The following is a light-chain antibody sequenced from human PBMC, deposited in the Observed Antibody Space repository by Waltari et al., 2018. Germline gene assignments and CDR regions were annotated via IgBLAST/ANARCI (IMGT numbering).Light chain of an antibody. V-gene: IGKV3-20*01. CDR1: QSVSHSN. Sequence: ELVLTQSPGTLSLSPGERSTPSCRASQSVSHSNLAWYQQKGGQAPRLLIYGASSRATGIPDRFSGSGSGTDFTLTISRLEPEDFGVYYCQQYAGSPITFGGGTKVEI. CDR3: QQYAGSPIT. J-gene: IGKJ4*01. CDR2: GAS.